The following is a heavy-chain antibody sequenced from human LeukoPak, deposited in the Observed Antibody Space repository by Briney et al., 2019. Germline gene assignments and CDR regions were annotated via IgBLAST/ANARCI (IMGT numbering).Heavy chain of an antibody. CDR1: GGSFSGYY. Sequence: SETLSLTCAVYGGSFSGYYWSWIRQPPGKGLEWIGEINDSGSTNYNPSLTSRVTISADTSKNQFSLKVKSVTAADTAVYYCARKLGTGSSAGVIDYWGQRTLVTVSS. V-gene: IGHV4-34*01. D-gene: IGHD6-6*01. J-gene: IGHJ4*02. CDR2: INDSGST. CDR3: ARKLGTGSSAGVIDY.